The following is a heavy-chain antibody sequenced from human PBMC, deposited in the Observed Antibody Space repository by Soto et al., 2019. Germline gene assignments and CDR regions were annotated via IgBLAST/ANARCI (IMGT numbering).Heavy chain of an antibody. J-gene: IGHJ6*03. Sequence: GGSLRLSCAASGFTFSSYSMNWVRQAPGKGLEWVSSISSSSSYIYYADSVKSRFTISRDNAKNSLYLQMNSLRAEDTAVYYCARNGKVDQLLPIRNYYMDVWGKGTTVTVSS. V-gene: IGHV3-21*01. CDR3: ARNGKVDQLLPIRNYYMDV. CDR2: ISSSSSYI. D-gene: IGHD2-2*01. CDR1: GFTFSSYS.